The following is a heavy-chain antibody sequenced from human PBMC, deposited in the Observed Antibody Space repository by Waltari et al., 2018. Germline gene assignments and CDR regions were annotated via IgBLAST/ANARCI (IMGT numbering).Heavy chain of an antibody. V-gene: IGHV3-30*04. Sequence: QVQLVESGGGVVQPGRSLRLSCAASAFPFSSSAMPWVRQAPGKGLEWVAVISYKGRNIYYVDSVKGRFTISRDNSKRTLYLQMNSLRAEDTAVYYCARDYCDRTNCHGMDVWGQGTTVTVSS. D-gene: IGHD3-22*01. CDR3: ARDYCDRTNCHGMDV. J-gene: IGHJ6*02. CDR1: AFPFSSSA. CDR2: ISYKGRNI.